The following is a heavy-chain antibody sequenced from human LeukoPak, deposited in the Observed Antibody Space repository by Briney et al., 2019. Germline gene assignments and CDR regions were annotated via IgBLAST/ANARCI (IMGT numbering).Heavy chain of an antibody. V-gene: IGHV3-43*02. Sequence: GGSLRLSCAASGFTFDDYAMHWVRHAPGKGLEWVSLISGDGGSTYYADSVKGRFTISRDNSKNSLYLQMNSLRTEDTALYYCAKDIVVVAATQHYYYYYGMDVWGQGTTVTVSS. CDR3: AKDIVVVAATQHYYYYYGMDV. J-gene: IGHJ6*02. D-gene: IGHD2-15*01. CDR1: GFTFDDYA. CDR2: ISGDGGST.